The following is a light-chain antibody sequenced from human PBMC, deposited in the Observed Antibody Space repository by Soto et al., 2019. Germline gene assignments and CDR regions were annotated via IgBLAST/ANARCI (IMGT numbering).Light chain of an antibody. V-gene: IGKV3-15*01. J-gene: IGKJ1*01. CDR1: QSVITN. CDR3: QQYNNWPST. CDR2: AAS. Sequence: EIVMTQSPATLSVSPVERATLSCMASQSVITNLAWYQQKSGQAPRLLIYAASTRATDIPARFSGSGSGTEFTLTISNLQSEDFVVYYCQQYNNWPSTFGQGTKVDIK.